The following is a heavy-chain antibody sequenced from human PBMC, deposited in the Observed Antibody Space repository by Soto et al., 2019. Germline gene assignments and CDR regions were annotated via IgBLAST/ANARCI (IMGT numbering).Heavy chain of an antibody. V-gene: IGHV4-34*01. D-gene: IGHD3-16*01. Sequence: SETLSLTCAVYGGSFSGYYWSWIRQPPGKGLEWIGEINHSGSTNYNPSLKSRVTISVDTSKNQFSLKLSSVTAADTAVYYCARPSDPDYVWGSYVDYWGQGTLVTVSS. J-gene: IGHJ4*02. CDR2: INHSGST. CDR3: ARPSDPDYVWGSYVDY. CDR1: GGSFSGYY.